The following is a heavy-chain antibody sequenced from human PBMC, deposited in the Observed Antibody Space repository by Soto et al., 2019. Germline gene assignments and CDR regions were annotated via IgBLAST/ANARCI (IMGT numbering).Heavy chain of an antibody. V-gene: IGHV4-39*01. J-gene: IGHJ6*02. Sequence: SETLSLTCIVSGGSITNNSFSWGWIRQPPGKGLEWIGTIYHTGGTHYNPSLKSRLTMSVDTSNDQFSLTLNSLTAADTAVYYCARQVATISYYYYGLDIWGQGTTVTVSS. CDR2: IYHTGGT. CDR1: GGSITNNSFS. CDR3: ARQVATISYYYYGLDI. D-gene: IGHD5-12*01.